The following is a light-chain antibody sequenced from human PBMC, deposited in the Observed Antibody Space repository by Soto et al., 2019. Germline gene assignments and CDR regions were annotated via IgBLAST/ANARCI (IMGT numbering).Light chain of an antibody. CDR1: QSVSSSY. CDR3: EQYYNWRT. CDR2: GAS. V-gene: IGKV3-20*01. J-gene: IGKJ3*01. Sequence: EIVLTQSPGTLSLSPGERATLSCRASQSVSSSYLAWYQQKPGQAPRLLMYGASSRATGTPDRFSGSGSGTEFTSTISRLEPEDFAVYYCEQYYNWRTFGPGTKVDIK.